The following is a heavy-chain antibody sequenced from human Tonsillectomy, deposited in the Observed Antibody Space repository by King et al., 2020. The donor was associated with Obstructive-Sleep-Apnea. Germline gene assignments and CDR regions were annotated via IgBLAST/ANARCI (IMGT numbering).Heavy chain of an antibody. V-gene: IGHV3-9*01. J-gene: IGHJ4*02. CDR1: GFRFDDYA. D-gene: IGHD6-19*01. CDR2: MSWDGTKL. Sequence: VQLVESGGGFVKPGRSLRLSCAASGFRFDDYAMHWVRHAPGKGLEWVSSMSWDGTKLAYADSVKGRFTISRANARNSVYLQMNSLSGEDAAFYYCAKDSGGSGWFGIDYWGQGALVTVSS. CDR3: AKDSGGSGWFGIDY.